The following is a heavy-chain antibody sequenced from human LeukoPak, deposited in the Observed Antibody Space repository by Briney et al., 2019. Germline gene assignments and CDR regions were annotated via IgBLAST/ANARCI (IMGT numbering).Heavy chain of an antibody. CDR2: INHSGST. Sequence: SETLSLTCAVYGGSFSGYYWSWIRQPPGKGLEWIGEINHSGSTNYNPSLKSRVTISVDTSKNQFSLKLSSVTAADTAVYYCARPKQERGYSYGLDSYYFDYWGQGTLVTVSS. V-gene: IGHV4-34*01. D-gene: IGHD5-18*01. CDR1: GGSFSGYY. J-gene: IGHJ4*02. CDR3: ARPKQERGYSYGLDSYYFDY.